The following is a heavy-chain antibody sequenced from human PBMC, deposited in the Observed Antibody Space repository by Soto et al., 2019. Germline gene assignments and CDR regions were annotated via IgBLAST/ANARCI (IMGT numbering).Heavy chain of an antibody. Sequence: QVQLVQSGAEVKKPGSSVKVSCKASGGTFSSYTISWVRQTPGQGLEWMGRIIPILGIANYAQKFQGRVTITADKSTSTAYMELSSLRSEDTAVYYCARAGTVATNGYWGQGTLVTVSS. CDR1: GGTFSSYT. CDR3: ARAGTVATNGY. V-gene: IGHV1-69*02. CDR2: IIPILGIA. D-gene: IGHD5-12*01. J-gene: IGHJ4*02.